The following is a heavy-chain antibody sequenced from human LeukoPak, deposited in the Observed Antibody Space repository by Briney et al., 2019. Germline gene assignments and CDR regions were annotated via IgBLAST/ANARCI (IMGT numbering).Heavy chain of an antibody. D-gene: IGHD5-12*01. CDR2: IHSGGDT. Sequence: GESLRLSCAASGFSVSSNYMNWVRQAPGKGLEWVSVIHSGGDTYYADSVRGRFTISRDNSKNTLYLQMNSLRAEDTAVYYCARYSGLDYWGQGTLVTVSS. J-gene: IGHJ4*02. CDR3: ARYSGLDY. CDR1: GFSVSSNY. V-gene: IGHV3-53*01.